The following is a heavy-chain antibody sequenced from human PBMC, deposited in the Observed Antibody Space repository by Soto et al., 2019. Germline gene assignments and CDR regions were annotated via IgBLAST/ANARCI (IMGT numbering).Heavy chain of an antibody. D-gene: IGHD3-10*01. Sequence: QVQLVQSGAEVKKPGSSVKVSCKASGGTFSSYAISWVRQAPGQGLEWMGGIIPIFGTANYAQKFQGRVTITADESTSTAYMEVSSLRSEDTAVYYCGGGSGSYQRVAFDIWGQGTMVTVSS. CDR2: IIPIFGTA. CDR3: GGGSGSYQRVAFDI. J-gene: IGHJ3*02. V-gene: IGHV1-69*01. CDR1: GGTFSSYA.